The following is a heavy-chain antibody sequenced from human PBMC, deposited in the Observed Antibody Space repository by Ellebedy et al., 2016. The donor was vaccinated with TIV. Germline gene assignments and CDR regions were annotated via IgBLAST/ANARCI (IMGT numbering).Heavy chain of an antibody. CDR1: GYTFAHSG. CDR3: AREGLCSGGSCYGPFVY. J-gene: IGHJ4*02. V-gene: IGHV1-18*01. Sequence: ASVKVSXKASGYTFAHSGINWVRQAPGQGLEWMAWISAYNGNTYFAQKFQGRVTMTRDTSTSTVYMELSSLRSEDTAVYYCAREGLCSGGSCYGPFVYWGQGTLVTVSS. D-gene: IGHD2-15*01. CDR2: ISAYNGNT.